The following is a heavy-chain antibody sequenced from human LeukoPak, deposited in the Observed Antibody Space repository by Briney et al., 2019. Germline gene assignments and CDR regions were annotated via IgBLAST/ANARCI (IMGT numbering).Heavy chain of an antibody. CDR2: IWYDGSNK. D-gene: IGHD2-15*01. J-gene: IGHJ6*04. CDR1: GFTFSSYG. Sequence: GGSLRLSCAASGFTFSSYGMHWVRQAPGKGLEWVAVIWYDGSNKYYADSVKGRFTISRDNSKNTMYLQMNSPRAEDTALYYCAKVNGYCSGGSCYSSGSYYYYGMDVWGKGTTVTVSS. CDR3: AKVNGYCSGGSCYSSGSYYYYGMDV. V-gene: IGHV3-33*06.